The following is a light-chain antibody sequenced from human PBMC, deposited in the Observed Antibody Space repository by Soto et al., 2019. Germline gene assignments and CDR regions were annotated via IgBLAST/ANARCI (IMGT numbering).Light chain of an antibody. Sequence: QSVLTQPASVSGSPGQSITISCTGTSSDVGSYHLVSWYQHHPGKAPKLMIYEVTKRPSGVSDRFSGSKSGNTASLTISGLQAEDEADYSCSSYAGRDTLVFGGGTQLTGL. CDR2: EVT. CDR3: SSYAGRDTLV. CDR1: SSDVGSYHL. J-gene: IGLJ2*01. V-gene: IGLV2-23*02.